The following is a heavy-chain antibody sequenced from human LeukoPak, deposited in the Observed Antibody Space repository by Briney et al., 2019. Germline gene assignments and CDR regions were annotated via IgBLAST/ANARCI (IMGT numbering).Heavy chain of an antibody. Sequence: SDTLSLTCTFSGGSISSYYWSWIRQPPGKGLEWIGYIYYSGSTNYNPSLKSRVTISVDTSKNQFSLKLSSVTAADTAVYYCARGYGIVGATVWFDPWGQGTLVTVSS. V-gene: IGHV4-59*01. J-gene: IGHJ5*02. CDR3: ARGYGIVGATVWFDP. CDR1: GGSISSYY. D-gene: IGHD1-26*01. CDR2: IYYSGST.